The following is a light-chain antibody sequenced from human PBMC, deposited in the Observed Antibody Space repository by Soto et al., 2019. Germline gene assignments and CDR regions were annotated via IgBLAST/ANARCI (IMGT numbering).Light chain of an antibody. J-gene: IGLJ2*01. V-gene: IGLV2-8*01. CDR2: EVS. CDR1: SSDVGGYIH. CDR3: SSYAGNNKGV. Sequence: QSALTQPPSASGSPGQSVTISCTGTSSDVGGYIHVSWYQQHPGNAPKLMIYEVSKRPSGVPDRFSGSKSDNTASLTVSGLQAEDEADYYCSSYAGNNKGVFGGGTKVTVL.